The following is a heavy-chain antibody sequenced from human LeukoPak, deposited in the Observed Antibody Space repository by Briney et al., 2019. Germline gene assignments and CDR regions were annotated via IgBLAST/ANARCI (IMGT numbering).Heavy chain of an antibody. CDR1: GGSFSGYY. CDR3: ARGPNDYVRGSYRYRSNPFDY. Sequence: SETLSLTCAVYGGSFSGYYWSWIRQPPGKGLEWIGEINHSGSTNYNPSLKSRVTISVDTSKNQFSLKLSSVTAADTAVYYCARGPNDYVRGSYRYRSNPFDYWGQGTLVTVSS. CDR2: INHSGST. D-gene: IGHD3-16*02. V-gene: IGHV4-34*01. J-gene: IGHJ4*02.